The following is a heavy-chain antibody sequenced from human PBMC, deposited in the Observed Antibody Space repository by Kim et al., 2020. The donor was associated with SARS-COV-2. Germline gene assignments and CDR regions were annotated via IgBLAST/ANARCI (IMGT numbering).Heavy chain of an antibody. Sequence: SVKVSCKASGFTFTSSAVQWVRQARGQRLEWIGWIFVGSGNTNYAQKFQERVTITRDMSTSTAYMELSSLRSEDTAVYYCAADQTGDRSHYYYGMDVWGQGTTVTVSS. CDR2: IFVGSGNT. CDR1: GFTFTSSA. CDR3: AADQTGDRSHYYYGMDV. J-gene: IGHJ6*02. D-gene: IGHD7-27*01. V-gene: IGHV1-58*01.